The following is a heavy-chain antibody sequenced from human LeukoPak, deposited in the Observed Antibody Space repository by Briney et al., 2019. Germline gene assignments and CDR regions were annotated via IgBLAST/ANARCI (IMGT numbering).Heavy chain of an antibody. CDR2: ISAYNGNT. Sequence: GASVKVSCKASGYTFTSYGISWVRQAPGQGLEWMGWISAYNGNTNYAQKLQGRVTMTTDTSTSTAYMELRSLRSDDTAVYYCARWWSYCGGDCYFVSDCWGQGTLVTVPS. V-gene: IGHV1-18*04. D-gene: IGHD2-21*02. J-gene: IGHJ4*02. CDR1: GYTFTSYG. CDR3: ARWWSYCGGDCYFVSDC.